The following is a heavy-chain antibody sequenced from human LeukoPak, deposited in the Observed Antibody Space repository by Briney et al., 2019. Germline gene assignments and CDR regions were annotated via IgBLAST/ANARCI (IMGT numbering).Heavy chain of an antibody. V-gene: IGHV4-39*01. CDR3: AQSLGSGNWIGNWFDH. J-gene: IGHJ5*02. CDR2: IYYTGRT. D-gene: IGHD1-1*01. Sequence: PSETLSLTCTVSGGSISSSSHSWGWIRQPPGKGLEWTGTIYYTGRTYYNPSLESRLTISVDTSKNQFSLKLTSVTAADTAIYYCAQSLGSGNWIGNWFDHWGQGTLVTVSS. CDR1: GGSISSSSHS.